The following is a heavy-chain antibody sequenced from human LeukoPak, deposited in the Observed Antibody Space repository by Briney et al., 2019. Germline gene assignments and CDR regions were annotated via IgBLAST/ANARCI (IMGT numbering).Heavy chain of an antibody. D-gene: IGHD4-17*01. V-gene: IGHV3-53*01. CDR3: ARGGYGEYVQAFDI. Sequence: GGSLRLSCAASGFTVSSNYISWVRQAPGKGLEWVSVIYSGDSTYYAESVKGRFSFSRDNSKNTVYLQMNSLRAEDAAVYYCARGGYGEYVQAFDIWGQGTMVTVSS. CDR2: IYSGDST. CDR1: GFTVSSNY. J-gene: IGHJ3*02.